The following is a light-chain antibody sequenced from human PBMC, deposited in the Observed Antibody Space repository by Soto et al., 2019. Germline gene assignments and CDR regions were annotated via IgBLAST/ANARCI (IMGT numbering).Light chain of an antibody. CDR3: QQSYSTPLT. Sequence: DIQMTQSPSSLSASVGDRVNITFRASQSISSYVNWYQQKPGKAPKLLIYAASSLQSGVPSRFSGSGSGTDFTLTISSLQPEDFATYYCQQSYSTPLTFGGGTKVDIK. V-gene: IGKV1-39*01. J-gene: IGKJ4*01. CDR1: QSISSY. CDR2: AAS.